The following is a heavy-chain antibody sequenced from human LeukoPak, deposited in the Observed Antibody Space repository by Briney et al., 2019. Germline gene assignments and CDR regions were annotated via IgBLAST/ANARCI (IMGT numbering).Heavy chain of an antibody. J-gene: IGHJ4*02. Sequence: GGSLRLSCAASGFTFSTYSMNWVRQAPGKGLEWVSSITRSSSYIYYADSVKGRFTISRDNAKNSLFLQMNSLRAEDTAIYYCARQTIIYGDYSDYWGQGTLVTVSS. D-gene: IGHD4/OR15-4a*01. CDR1: GFTFSTYS. CDR3: ARQTIIYGDYSDY. CDR2: ITRSSSYI. V-gene: IGHV3-21*01.